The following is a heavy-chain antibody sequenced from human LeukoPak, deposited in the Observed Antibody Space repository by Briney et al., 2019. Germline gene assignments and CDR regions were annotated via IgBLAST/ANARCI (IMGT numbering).Heavy chain of an antibody. V-gene: IGHV4-30-4*08. CDR3: ARGWSYYDSSGYLRPEYFQH. CDR1: GGSISSGDYY. D-gene: IGHD3-22*01. J-gene: IGHJ1*01. CDR2: IYYSGST. Sequence: SQTLSLTCTVSGGSISSGDYYWSWIRQPPGKGLEWIGYIYYSGSTYYNPSLKSRVNISVDTSKNQFSLKLSSVTAADTAVYYCARGWSYYDSSGYLRPEYFQHWGQGTLVTVSS.